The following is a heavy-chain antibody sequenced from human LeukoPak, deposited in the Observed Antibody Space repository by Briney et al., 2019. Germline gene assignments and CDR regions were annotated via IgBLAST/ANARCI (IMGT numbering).Heavy chain of an antibody. CDR3: ARSDRGYSSTCFDY. V-gene: IGHV4-59*08. Sequence: SETLSLTCTVSGGSISSYYWSWIRQPPGKGLEWIRYIYYSGSTNYNPSLKSRVTISVDTSKNQFSLKLSSVTAADTAVYYCARSDRGYSSTCFDYWGQGTLVTVSS. CDR1: GGSISSYY. D-gene: IGHD6-13*01. J-gene: IGHJ4*02. CDR2: IYYSGST.